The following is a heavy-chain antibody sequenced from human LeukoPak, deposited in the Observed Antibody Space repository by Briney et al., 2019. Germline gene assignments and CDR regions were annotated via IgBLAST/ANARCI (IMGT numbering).Heavy chain of an antibody. CDR1: GYTFSNYG. D-gene: IGHD1-7*01. CDR2: ISAYNGNT. Sequence: ASVKVSCKASGYTFSNYGISWVRQAPGQELEWMGWISAYNGNTNYAQILQGRVSMTTDTSTSTAYMELRSLRSDDTAVYYCARSHWNYEYYFDYWGQGTLVTVSS. V-gene: IGHV1-18*01. J-gene: IGHJ4*02. CDR3: ARSHWNYEYYFDY.